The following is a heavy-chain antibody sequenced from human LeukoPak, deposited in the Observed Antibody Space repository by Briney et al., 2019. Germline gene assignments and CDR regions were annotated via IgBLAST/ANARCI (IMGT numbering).Heavy chain of an antibody. CDR2: INPNSGGT. CDR1: GYTFTGYY. V-gene: IGHV1-2*02. D-gene: IGHD3-3*01. Sequence: ASVKVSCKASGYTFTGYYMHWVRQAPGQGLEWTGWINPNSGGTNYAQKFQGRVTMTRDTSISTAYMELSRLRSDDTAVYYCARARADFWSGFLWGQGTLVTVSS. CDR3: ARARADFWSGFL. J-gene: IGHJ4*02.